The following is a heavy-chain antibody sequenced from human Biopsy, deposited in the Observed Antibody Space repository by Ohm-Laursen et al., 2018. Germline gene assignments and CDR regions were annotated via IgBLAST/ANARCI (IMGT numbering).Heavy chain of an antibody. D-gene: IGHD3-22*01. CDR1: GDSISTYY. CDR3: ARDRGYYSDRTVPGYFDL. V-gene: IGHV4-59*01. CDR2: IYYTGNT. Sequence: SDTLSLTCTVSGDSISTYYWSWIRQPPGKGLQWIGYIYYTGNTDYNPSLQSRVTISVDTSKNHFSLWLRSMTPADTAMYYCARDRGYYSDRTVPGYFDLWGRGTLVTVSS. J-gene: IGHJ2*01.